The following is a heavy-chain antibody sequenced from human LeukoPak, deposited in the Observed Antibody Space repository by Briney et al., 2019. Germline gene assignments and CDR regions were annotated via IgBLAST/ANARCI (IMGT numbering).Heavy chain of an antibody. CDR1: GGSISSSPYY. CDR3: ARDRGDGYDYFWDY. V-gene: IGHV4-39*07. Sequence: SETLSLTCTVSGGSISSSPYYWGWIRQPPGKGLEWIGSIYYSGTTHYNPSLESRVTISVDTSKNQFSLKLASVTAADTAVYYCARDRGDGYDYFWDYWGQGTLVTVSS. J-gene: IGHJ4*02. D-gene: IGHD5-12*01. CDR2: IYYSGTT.